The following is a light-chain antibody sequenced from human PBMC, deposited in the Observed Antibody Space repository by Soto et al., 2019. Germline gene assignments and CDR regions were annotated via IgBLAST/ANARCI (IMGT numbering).Light chain of an antibody. Sequence: DIQMTQSPSSLSASVGDRVTITCRASQSISNFLNWYQQKPGKAPKLLIYGTSSLQSGVPSRFSGGESGTEFTLTISSLQPEDSATYYCQQSYSTPPTFGQGTKVAIK. V-gene: IGKV1-39*01. CDR3: QQSYSTPPT. CDR2: GTS. CDR1: QSISNF. J-gene: IGKJ1*01.